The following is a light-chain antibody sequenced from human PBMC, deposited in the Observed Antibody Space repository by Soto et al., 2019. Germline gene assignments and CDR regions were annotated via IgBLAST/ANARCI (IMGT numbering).Light chain of an antibody. Sequence: EIVMTQSPATLSVSPGEGVTLSCRASQSVSSKLAWYQQKPGQAPRLLIFDAFTRATGIPARFSGSGSGTEFTLTISSLQSEDFAVYCCQQYNTWPPTFGQGTKVEIK. CDR1: QSVSSK. J-gene: IGKJ1*01. CDR3: QQYNTWPPT. V-gene: IGKV3-15*01. CDR2: DAF.